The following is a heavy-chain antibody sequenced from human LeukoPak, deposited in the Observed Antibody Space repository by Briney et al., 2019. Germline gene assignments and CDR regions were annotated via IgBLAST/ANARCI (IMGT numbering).Heavy chain of an antibody. CDR1: GGSISSDGYS. CDR2: IYHSGST. J-gene: IGHJ4*02. CDR3: ARSPVVVVAAPYYFDY. D-gene: IGHD2-15*01. V-gene: IGHV4-30-2*01. Sequence: SETLSLTCAVSGGSISSDGYSWSWIRRPPGKGLEWIGYIYHSGSTYYNPSLKSRVTISVDRSKNQFSLKLSSVTAADTAVYYCARSPVVVVAAPYYFDYWGQGTLVTVSS.